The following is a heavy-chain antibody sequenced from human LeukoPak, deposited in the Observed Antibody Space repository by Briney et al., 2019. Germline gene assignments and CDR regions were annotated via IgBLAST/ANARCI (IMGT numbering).Heavy chain of an antibody. J-gene: IGHJ4*02. V-gene: IGHV3-7*04. CDR3: ARTSTRDGYRYFDY. D-gene: IGHD5-24*01. Sequence: PGGSLRLSCAASGFTFGSYRMSWVRQAPGKGLEWVANIKQDGSEEYYVDSVKGRFTISRDNAKNSLYLQMNSLRAEDTAVYYCARTSTRDGYRYFDYWGQGTLVTAAS. CDR1: GFTFGSYR. CDR2: IKQDGSEE.